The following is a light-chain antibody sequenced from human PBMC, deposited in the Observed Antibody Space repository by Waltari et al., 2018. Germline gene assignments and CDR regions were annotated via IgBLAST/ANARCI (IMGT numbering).Light chain of an antibody. Sequence: QSVLTQPASVSGSPGQPNHIPCTGTGGDVGGHDYVFWYQQQPGKAPKLMIYDVKLRPSGVSYRFSVSKSGDTASLTISGLQAEDEADYYCSSYAVTATLLFCGGTTLTVL. CDR1: GGDVGGHDY. J-gene: IGLJ2*01. CDR3: SSYAVTATLL. V-gene: IGLV2-14*03. CDR2: DVK.